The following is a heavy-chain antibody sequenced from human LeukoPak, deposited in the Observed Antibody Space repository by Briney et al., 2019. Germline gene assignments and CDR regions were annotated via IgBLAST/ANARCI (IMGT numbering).Heavy chain of an antibody. J-gene: IGHJ4*02. CDR2: ISGSGGST. D-gene: IGHD4-11*01. CDR3: AKGGGDYSKGIDY. V-gene: IGHV3-23*01. CDR1: GFTFSSYA. Sequence: PGGSLRLSCAASGFTFSSYAMSWVSQAPGKGLEWVSAISGSGGSTYYADSVKGRFTISRDNSKNTLYLQMNSLRAEDTAVYYCAKGGGDYSKGIDYWGQGTLVTVSS.